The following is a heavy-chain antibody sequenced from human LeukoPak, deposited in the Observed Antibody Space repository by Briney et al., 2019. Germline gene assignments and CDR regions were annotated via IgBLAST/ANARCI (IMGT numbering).Heavy chain of an antibody. CDR3: ARDHLRYFDLSLGPAGFDP. CDR2: IWYDGSNK. J-gene: IGHJ5*02. CDR1: GFTFSSYG. V-gene: IGHV3-33*01. D-gene: IGHD3-9*01. Sequence: GGSLRLSCAASGFTFSSYGMHWVRQAPGKGLEWVAVIWYDGSNKYYADSVKGRFTISRDNSKSTLYLQMNSLRAEDTAVYYCARDHLRYFDLSLGPAGFDPWGQGTLVTVSS.